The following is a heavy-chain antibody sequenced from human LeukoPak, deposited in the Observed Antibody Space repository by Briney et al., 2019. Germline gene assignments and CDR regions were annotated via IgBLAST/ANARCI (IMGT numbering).Heavy chain of an antibody. CDR2: ISGSSSFI. Sequence: GGSLRLSCAASGFKFDYFSMNWVRQIPGKGLEWVSSISGSSSFIYYADSVKGRFTISRDNAKNALYLQMDSLRADDTAVYYCARDYTSIFGRLAFDIWGQGTMVTVSS. V-gene: IGHV3-21*01. CDR1: GFKFDYFS. CDR3: ARDYTSIFGRLAFDI. J-gene: IGHJ3*02. D-gene: IGHD2-21*01.